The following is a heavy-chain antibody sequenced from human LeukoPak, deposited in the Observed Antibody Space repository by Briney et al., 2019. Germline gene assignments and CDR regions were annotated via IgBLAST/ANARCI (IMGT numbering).Heavy chain of an antibody. CDR3: AKAPVTTCRGAYCYPFDY. CDR2: ISGSGGPT. J-gene: IGHJ4*02. V-gene: IGHV3-23*01. D-gene: IGHD2-21*01. Sequence: GGSLRLSCAASGFTFRNYGMSWVRQAPGKGLEWVSSISGSGGPTYYAHSVKGRFTISRDSSKNTLFLQMNRLRPEDAAVYHCAKAPVTTCRGAYCYPFDYWGQGTLVTVSS. CDR1: GFTFRNYG.